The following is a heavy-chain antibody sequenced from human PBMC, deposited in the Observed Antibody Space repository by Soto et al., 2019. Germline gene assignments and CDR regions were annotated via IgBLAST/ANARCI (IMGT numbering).Heavy chain of an antibody. CDR3: ASYGDRYYFDY. J-gene: IGHJ4*02. D-gene: IGHD4-17*01. CDR2: IWYDGSNK. Sequence: PVGSLRLSCAASGFTFSSYGMHWVRQAPGKGLEWVAVIWYDGSNKYYADSVKGRFTISRDNSKNTLYLQMNSLRAEDTAVYYCASYGDRYYFDYWGQGTLVTVSS. CDR1: GFTFSSYG. V-gene: IGHV3-33*01.